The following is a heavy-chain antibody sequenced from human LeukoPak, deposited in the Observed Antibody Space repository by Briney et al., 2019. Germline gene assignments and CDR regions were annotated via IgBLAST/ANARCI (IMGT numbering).Heavy chain of an antibody. D-gene: IGHD4-23*01. CDR3: AREFADYGGPKDY. V-gene: IGHV1-2*02. Sequence: ASVKVSCNASGYTFTGYFMHWVRQAPGQGLEWMGWINPNSGGTNYAQKFQGRVTMTRDTSISTAYMELTSLRSDDTAVYSCAREFADYGGPKDYWGQGTLVTVSS. CDR1: GYTFTGYF. CDR2: INPNSGGT. J-gene: IGHJ4*02.